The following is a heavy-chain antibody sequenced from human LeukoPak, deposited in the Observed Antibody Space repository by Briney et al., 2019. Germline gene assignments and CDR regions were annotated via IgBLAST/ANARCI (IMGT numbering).Heavy chain of an antibody. CDR3: GYGSGWYDNY. D-gene: IGHD6-19*01. Sequence: PGGSLRLSCAASGLTFSNAWMSWVRQAPGKGLEWVGRIKSKSDGGTTDFAAPVKGRFTMSRDDSKNTLYLQMNSLKTEDTAIYYCGYGSGWYDNYWGQGTLVTVSS. CDR2: IKSKSDGGTT. CDR1: GLTFSNAW. V-gene: IGHV3-15*01. J-gene: IGHJ4*02.